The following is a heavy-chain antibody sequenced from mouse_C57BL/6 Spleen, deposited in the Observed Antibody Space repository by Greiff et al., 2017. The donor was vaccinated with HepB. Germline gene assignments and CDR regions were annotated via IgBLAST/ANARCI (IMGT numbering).Heavy chain of an antibody. CDR2: IYPRSGNT. Sequence: QVQLQQSGAELARPGASVKLSCKASGYNFTSYGISWVKQRTGQGLEWIGEIYPRSGNTYYNEKFKGKATLTADKSSSTAYMELRSLTSEDSAVYFCARSLYYCGSSYLYFDYWGQGATLTVSS. CDR1: GYNFTSYG. J-gene: IGHJ2*01. CDR3: ARSLYYCGSSYLYFDY. D-gene: IGHD1-1*01. V-gene: IGHV1-81*01.